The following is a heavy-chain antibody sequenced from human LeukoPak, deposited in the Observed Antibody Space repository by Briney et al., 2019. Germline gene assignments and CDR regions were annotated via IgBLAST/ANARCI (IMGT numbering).Heavy chain of an antibody. J-gene: IGHJ3*02. Sequence: PGGSLRLSCAASGFTSSSHSMNWVRQAPGKGLEWVSSISVGGSYIYYADSVKGRFTISRDNAKNSLYLQMNSLRAEDTAVYYCARERGSDAFDIWGQGTMVTVSS. CDR3: ARERGSDAFDI. CDR1: GFTSSSHS. V-gene: IGHV3-21*01. CDR2: ISVGGSYI.